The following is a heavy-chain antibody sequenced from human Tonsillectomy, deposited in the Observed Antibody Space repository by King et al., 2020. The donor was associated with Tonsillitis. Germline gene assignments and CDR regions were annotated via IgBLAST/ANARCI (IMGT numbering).Heavy chain of an antibody. J-gene: IGHJ3*02. CDR1: GGSISTY. CDR2: IYYSGST. V-gene: IGHV4-59*01. D-gene: IGHD7-27*01. CDR3: ARDRDWGIGALDI. Sequence: VQLQESGPGLVKPSETLSLTCTVSGGSISTYWSWIRQPPGKGLEWIGYIYYSGSTNYNPSLKSRVTISIDTSKNQFSLKLSSVTAADTAVYYCARDRDWGIGALDIWGQGTMVTVSS.